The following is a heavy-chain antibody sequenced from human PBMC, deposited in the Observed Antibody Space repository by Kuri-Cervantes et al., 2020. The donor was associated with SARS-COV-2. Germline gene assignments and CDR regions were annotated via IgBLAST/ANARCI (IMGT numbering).Heavy chain of an antibody. CDR3: ARDGDHSGYYYFDWYFDL. Sequence: ASVKVSCKASGYTFTGYYMHWVRQAPGQGLEWMGWINPNSGGTNYARKFQGWVTMTRDTSISTAYMELSRLRSDDTAVYYCARDGDHSGYYYFDWYFDLWGRGTLVTVSS. V-gene: IGHV1-2*04. J-gene: IGHJ2*01. D-gene: IGHD3-22*01. CDR2: INPNSGGT. CDR1: GYTFTGYY.